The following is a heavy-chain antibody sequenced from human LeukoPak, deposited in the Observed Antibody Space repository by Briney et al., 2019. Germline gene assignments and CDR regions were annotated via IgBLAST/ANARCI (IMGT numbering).Heavy chain of an antibody. J-gene: IGHJ6*02. CDR1: GFTSSSYG. D-gene: IGHD6-19*01. V-gene: IGHV3-30*18. CDR3: AKAEPGYSSGWYGYYGMDV. Sequence: PGGSLRLSCAASGFTSSSYGMHWVRQAPGKGLEWVAVISYDGSNKYYADSVKGRFTISRDNSKNTLYLQMNSLRAEDTAVYYCAKAEPGYSSGWYGYYGMDVWGQGTTVTVSS. CDR2: ISYDGSNK.